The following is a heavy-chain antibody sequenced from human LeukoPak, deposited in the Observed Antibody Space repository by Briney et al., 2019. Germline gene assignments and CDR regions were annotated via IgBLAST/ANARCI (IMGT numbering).Heavy chain of an antibody. Sequence: GGSLRLSCAASGFTFSSYAMHWVRQAPGKGLEWVAVISYDGSNKYYADSVKGRFTISRDNSKNTLYLQMNSLRAEDTAVYFCARQTYYYDSSGYYFRGAFDIWGQGTVVTVSS. V-gene: IGHV3-30*01. CDR2: ISYDGSNK. D-gene: IGHD3-22*01. CDR3: ARQTYYYDSSGYYFRGAFDI. J-gene: IGHJ3*02. CDR1: GFTFSSYA.